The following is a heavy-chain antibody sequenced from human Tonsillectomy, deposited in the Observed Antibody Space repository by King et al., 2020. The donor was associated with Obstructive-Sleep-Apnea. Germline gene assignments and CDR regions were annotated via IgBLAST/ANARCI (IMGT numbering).Heavy chain of an antibody. Sequence: QVQLVESGGGVVQPGGSLRLSCAASGFTFSSYGMHWVRQAPGKGLEWVAVISYDGNNKYYADSVKGRLTISRDNSKNTLYLQMNSLRAEDTAMYYCAKCYNSGSYYNGPRGWGQGTLVTVSS. CDR1: GFTFSSYG. J-gene: IGHJ4*02. CDR3: AKCYNSGSYYNGPRG. V-gene: IGHV3-30*18. CDR2: ISYDGNNK. D-gene: IGHD3-10*01.